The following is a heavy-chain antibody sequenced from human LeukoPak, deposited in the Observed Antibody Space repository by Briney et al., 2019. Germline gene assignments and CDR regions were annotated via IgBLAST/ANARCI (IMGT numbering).Heavy chain of an antibody. J-gene: IGHJ5*02. CDR2: ISYDGSNK. Sequence: GGSLRLSCAASGFTFSSYGMHWVRQAPGKGLEWVAVISYDGSNKYYADSVKGRFTISRDNSKNTLYLQMNSLRAEDTAVYYCARQGVSGYCSGGSCQYHNWFDPWGQGTLVTVSS. V-gene: IGHV3-30*03. CDR3: ARQGVSGYCSGGSCQYHNWFDP. CDR1: GFTFSSYG. D-gene: IGHD2-15*01.